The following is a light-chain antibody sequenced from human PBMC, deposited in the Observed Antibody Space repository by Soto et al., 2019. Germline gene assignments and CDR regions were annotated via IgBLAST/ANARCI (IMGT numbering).Light chain of an antibody. J-gene: IGKJ4*01. V-gene: IGKV1-9*01. CDR2: AAS. Sequence: DIQMTQSPSTLSASVGDRVTITCRASQGISSFLAWYQQKPGKAPKLLIYAASTLQSGVPSRFSGSGSGTDFTLTISSLQPEDFATYFCQQSYSTPRLTFGGGTKVDIK. CDR1: QGISSF. CDR3: QQSYSTPRLT.